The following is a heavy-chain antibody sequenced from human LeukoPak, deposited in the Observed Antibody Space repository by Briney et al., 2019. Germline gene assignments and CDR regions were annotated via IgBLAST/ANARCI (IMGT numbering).Heavy chain of an antibody. CDR2: IIPIFGTA. CDR1: GGTFSSYA. V-gene: IGHV1-69*06. J-gene: IGHJ4*02. Sequence: GASVKVSCKASGGTFSSYAISWVRQAPGQGLEWMGGIIPIFGTANYAQKFQGRVTMTEDTSTDTAYMELSSLRSEDTAVYYCASGGASSGWYDDYWGQGTLVTVSS. CDR3: ASGGASSGWYDDY. D-gene: IGHD6-19*01.